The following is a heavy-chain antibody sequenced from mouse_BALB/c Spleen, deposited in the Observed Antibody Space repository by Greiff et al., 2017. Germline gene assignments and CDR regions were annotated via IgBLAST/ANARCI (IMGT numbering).Heavy chain of an antibody. Sequence: EVHLVESGGDLVKPGGSLKLSCAASGFTFSSYGMSWVRQTPDKRLEWVATISSGGSYTYYPDSVKGRFTISRDNAKNTLYLQMSSLKSEDTAMYYCARRGNYSAMDYWGQGTSVTVSS. J-gene: IGHJ4*01. CDR2: ISSGGSYT. D-gene: IGHD2-1*01. V-gene: IGHV5-6*01. CDR3: ARRGNYSAMDY. CDR1: GFTFSSYG.